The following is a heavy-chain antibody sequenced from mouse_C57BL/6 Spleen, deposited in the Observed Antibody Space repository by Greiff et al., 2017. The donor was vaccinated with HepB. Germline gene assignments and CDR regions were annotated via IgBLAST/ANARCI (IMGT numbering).Heavy chain of an antibody. D-gene: IGHD1-1*01. CDR1: GFSFTSYA. CDR3: ARNIYYYGSSPWYFDV. Sequence: QVQLKESGPGLVAPSQSLSITCTVSGFSFTSYAISWVRQPPGKGLEWLGVIWTGGGTNYNSALKSRLSISKDNSKSQVFLKMNSLQTDDTARYYCARNIYYYGSSPWYFDVWGTGTTVTVSS. CDR2: IWTGGGT. V-gene: IGHV2-9-1*01. J-gene: IGHJ1*03.